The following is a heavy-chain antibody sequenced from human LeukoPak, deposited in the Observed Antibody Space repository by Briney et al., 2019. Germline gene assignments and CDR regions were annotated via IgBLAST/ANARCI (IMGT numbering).Heavy chain of an antibody. J-gene: IGHJ4*02. D-gene: IGHD3-3*01. V-gene: IGHV3-48*03. CDR1: GFTFSSYE. CDR2: ISSSGSTI. Sequence: GGSLRLSCAASGFTFSSYEMNWVRQAPGKGLEWVSYISSSGSTIYYADSVKGRFTISRDNAKNSLYLQMNSLRAEDTAVYYCARDLALNYDFWSGYTYYFDYWGQGTLVTVSS. CDR3: ARDLALNYDFWSGYTYYFDY.